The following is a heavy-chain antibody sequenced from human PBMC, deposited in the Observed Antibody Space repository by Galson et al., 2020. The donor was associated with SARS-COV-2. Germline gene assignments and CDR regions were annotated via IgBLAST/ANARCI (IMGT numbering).Heavy chain of an antibody. CDR1: GGSISSSSYY. V-gene: IGHV4-39*01. CDR3: AVSSSGWFQPGANAFDI. J-gene: IGHJ3*02. Sequence: ETSETLSLTCTVSGGSISSSSYYWGWIRQPPGKGLEWIGSIYYSGSTYYNPSLKSRVTISVDTSKNQFSLKLSSVTAADTAVYYCAVSSSGWFQPGANAFDIWGQGTMVTVSS. D-gene: IGHD2-15*01. CDR2: IYYSGST.